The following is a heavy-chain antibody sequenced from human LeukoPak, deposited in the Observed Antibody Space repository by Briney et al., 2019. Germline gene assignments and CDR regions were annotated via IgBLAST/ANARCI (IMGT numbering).Heavy chain of an antibody. CDR2: IYYNGDT. CDR1: GGSITGYS. V-gene: IGHV4-59*01. D-gene: IGHD3-10*01. J-gene: IGHJ5*02. Sequence: SETLSLTCSVSGGSITGYSWSWIRQTPGKGLEWIGYIYYNGDTHYNPSLNSRLSMLVDTPNKQFSLNLRSVTAADTAVYYCVRGPYGSSISNWFDPWGQGLLVIVSS. CDR3: VRGPYGSSISNWFDP.